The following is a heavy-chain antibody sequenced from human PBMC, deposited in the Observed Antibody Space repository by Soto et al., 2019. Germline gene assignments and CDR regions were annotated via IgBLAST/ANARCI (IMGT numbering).Heavy chain of an antibody. CDR3: ARVPAAGDYYYGMDV. Sequence: PSETLSLTCAVSGGSISSSNWSSWVRQPPGKGLEWIGEIYHSGSTNYNPSLKSRVTISVDKSKNQFSLKLSSVTAADTAVYYCARVPAAGDYYYGMDVWGQGTTVTVSS. J-gene: IGHJ6*02. D-gene: IGHD2-2*01. CDR2: IYHSGST. CDR1: GGSISSSNW. V-gene: IGHV4-4*02.